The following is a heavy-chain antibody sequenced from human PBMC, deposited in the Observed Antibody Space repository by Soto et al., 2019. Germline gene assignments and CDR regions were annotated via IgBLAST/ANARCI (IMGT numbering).Heavy chain of an antibody. V-gene: IGHV4-30-2*01. CDR3: PRDRYDILTGYYYGMDV. D-gene: IGHD3-9*01. CDR1: GGSISSGGYS. Sequence: SETLSLTXAVSGGSISSGGYSWSWIRQPPGKGLEWIGYIYHSGSTYYNPSLKSRVTISVDRSKNQFSLKLSSVTAADTAVYYCPRDRYDILTGYYYGMDVWGQGTTVTVSS. CDR2: IYHSGST. J-gene: IGHJ6*02.